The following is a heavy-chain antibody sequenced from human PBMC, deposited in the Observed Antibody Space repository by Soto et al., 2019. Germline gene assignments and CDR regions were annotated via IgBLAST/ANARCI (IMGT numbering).Heavy chain of an antibody. J-gene: IGHJ4*02. CDR3: AREAGSGDYFDY. CDR2: IFYSAST. V-gene: IGHV4-31*02. D-gene: IGHD1-26*01. Sequence: WTWIRQHPGKGLEWIGYIFYSASTFHNPSLKSRVTISVDTSKNQFSLELSSVTAADTAVYYCAREAGSGDYFDYWGQGTLVTVSS.